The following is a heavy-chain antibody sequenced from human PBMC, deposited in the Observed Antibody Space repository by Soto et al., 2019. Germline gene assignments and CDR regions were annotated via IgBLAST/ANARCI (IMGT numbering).Heavy chain of an antibody. V-gene: IGHV4-59*01. Sequence: SETLSLTCTVSGGSISSYYWSWIRHPPGKGLEWIGYIYYSGSTNYNPSLKSRVTISVDTSKNQFSLKLSSVTAADTAVYYCARVATSLTGYYIDYWGQGTLVTVSS. CDR3: ARVATSLTGYYIDY. J-gene: IGHJ4*02. D-gene: IGHD3-9*01. CDR1: GGSISSYY. CDR2: IYYSGST.